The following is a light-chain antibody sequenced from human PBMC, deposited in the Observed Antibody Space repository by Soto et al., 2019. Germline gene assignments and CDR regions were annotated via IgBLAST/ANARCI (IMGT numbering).Light chain of an antibody. CDR1: PSDIGAYNY. J-gene: IGLJ2*01. V-gene: IGLV2-14*03. CDR3: GSYTISSTLMI. CDR2: DVT. Sequence: QSVLTQPASVSGSPGQSITISCSGTPSDIGAYNYVSWYQHLPGKAPKVIIYDVTNRPSGVSSRFSGSKSGTTASLTISGLQAEDEANYYCGSYTISSTLMIFGGGTKLT.